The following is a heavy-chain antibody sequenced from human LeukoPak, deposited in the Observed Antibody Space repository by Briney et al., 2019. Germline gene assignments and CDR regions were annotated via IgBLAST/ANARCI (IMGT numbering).Heavy chain of an antibody. Sequence: ASVKVSCKASGYTFTSYDINWVRQATGQGLEWMGWMNPNGGNTGYAQKFQGRVTMTRNTSISTAYMELSSLRSEDTAVYYCARGAPVAATRTDFDYWGQGTLVTVSS. CDR1: GYTFTSYD. V-gene: IGHV1-8*01. CDR3: ARGAPVAATRTDFDY. J-gene: IGHJ4*02. CDR2: MNPNGGNT. D-gene: IGHD2-15*01.